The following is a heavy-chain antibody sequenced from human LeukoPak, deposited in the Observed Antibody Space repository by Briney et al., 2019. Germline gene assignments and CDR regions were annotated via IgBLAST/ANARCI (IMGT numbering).Heavy chain of an antibody. CDR1: GYTFTSYG. CDR3: ARDARRIAAAGTPSWFDP. V-gene: IGHV1-2*02. D-gene: IGHD6-13*01. Sequence: ASVKVSCKASGYTFTSYGISWVRQAPGQGLEWMGWINPNSGGTNYAQKFQGRVTMTRDTSISTAYMELSRLRSDDTAVYYCARDARRIAAAGTPSWFDPWGQGTLVTVSS. J-gene: IGHJ5*02. CDR2: INPNSGGT.